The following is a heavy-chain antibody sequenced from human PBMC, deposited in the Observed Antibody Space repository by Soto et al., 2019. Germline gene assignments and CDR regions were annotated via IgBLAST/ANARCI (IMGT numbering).Heavy chain of an antibody. CDR1: GFTVSSNY. CDR2: IYSGGST. Sequence: EVQLVESGGGLVQPGGSLRLSCAASGFTVSSNYMSWVRQAPGKGLEWGSVIYSGGSTYYADSVKGRFTISRDNSKNTLYLQMNSLRAEDTAVYYCARDGGLLWFGESGGMDVWGQGTTVTVSS. D-gene: IGHD3-10*01. V-gene: IGHV3-66*01. CDR3: ARDGGLLWFGESGGMDV. J-gene: IGHJ6*02.